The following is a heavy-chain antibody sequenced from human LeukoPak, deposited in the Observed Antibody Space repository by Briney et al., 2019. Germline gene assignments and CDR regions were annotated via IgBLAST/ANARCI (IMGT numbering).Heavy chain of an antibody. Sequence: GGSLRLSCAASGNYWMHWVRQAPGKGLVWVSHINSDGSWTSYADSVKGRFTISKDNAKNTVYLQVNNLRAEDTAVYYCVSFYETYWGRGTLVTV. CDR2: INSDGSWT. V-gene: IGHV3-74*01. CDR3: VSFYETY. CDR1: GNYW. J-gene: IGHJ4*02. D-gene: IGHD2-2*01.